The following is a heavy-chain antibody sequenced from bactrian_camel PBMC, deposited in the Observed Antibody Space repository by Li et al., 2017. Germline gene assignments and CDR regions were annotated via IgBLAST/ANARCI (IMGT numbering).Heavy chain of an antibody. J-gene: IGHJ4*01. V-gene: IGHV3S40*01. CDR2: IFSGGSNT. CDR3: AADRRGCGWWPTTY. Sequence: QLVESGGGSEQAGGSLRLSCTVSGYSFSNAYMAWFRQAPGKEREGVAAIFSGGSNTYYSTSVKGRFTISKDNAKVTLYLQMNSLQPEDTGMYYCAADRRGCGWWPTTYWGRGTQVTVS. CDR1: GYSFSNAY. D-gene: IGHD7*01.